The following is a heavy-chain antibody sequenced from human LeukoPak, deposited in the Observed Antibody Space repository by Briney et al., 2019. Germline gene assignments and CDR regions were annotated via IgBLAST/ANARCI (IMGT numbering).Heavy chain of an antibody. CDR3: ARDRGGYQLPYFDY. D-gene: IGHD2-2*01. Sequence: SETLSLTCTVSGGSISSYYWSWIRQPPGKGLEWIGYIYYSGSTYYNPSLKSRVTISVDTSKNQFSLKLSSVTAADTAVYYCARDRGGYQLPYFDYWGQGTLVTVSS. V-gene: IGHV4-59*12. CDR2: IYYSGST. J-gene: IGHJ4*02. CDR1: GGSISSYY.